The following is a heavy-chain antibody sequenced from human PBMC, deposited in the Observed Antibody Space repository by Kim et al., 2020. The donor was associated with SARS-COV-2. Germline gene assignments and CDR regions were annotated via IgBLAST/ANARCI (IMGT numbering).Heavy chain of an antibody. Sequence: GYADSVKGRFTISRDNAKNSLYLQMNSLRAEDTALYYCAKDSYYEDAFDIWGQGTMVTVSS. J-gene: IGHJ3*02. D-gene: IGHD3-22*01. CDR3: AKDSYYEDAFDI. V-gene: IGHV3-9*01.